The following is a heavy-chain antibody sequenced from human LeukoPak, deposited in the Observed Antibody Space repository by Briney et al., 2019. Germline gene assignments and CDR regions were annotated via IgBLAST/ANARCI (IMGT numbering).Heavy chain of an antibody. CDR3: AKAYDILTGYSLFDP. V-gene: IGHV3-30*02. J-gene: IGHJ5*02. D-gene: IGHD3-9*01. Sequence: HAGGSLRLSCAASGFTFSSYGMHWVRQAPGKGLEWVAVIWYDGSNKYYADSVKGRFTISRDNSENTLYLQMNSLRAEDTAVYYCAKAYDILTGYSLFDPWGQGTLVTVSS. CDR2: IWYDGSNK. CDR1: GFTFSSYG.